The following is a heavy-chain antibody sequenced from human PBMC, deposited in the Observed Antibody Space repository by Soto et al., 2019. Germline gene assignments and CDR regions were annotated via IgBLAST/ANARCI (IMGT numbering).Heavy chain of an antibody. J-gene: IGHJ4*02. CDR2: IVPIFGSA. V-gene: IGHV1-69*01. CDR1: GGTFSDYA. Sequence: QVELTQSGPEVKKPGSSLKVSCKASGGTFSDYAISWVRQAPGQGLEWMGGIVPIFGSADYAQKFKGRITITADRSTGSAYLETPSVRSDDTAVSYCARVSYLHNGLIDHWGLGTVVTVSS. CDR3: ARVSYLHNGLIDH. D-gene: IGHD1-1*01.